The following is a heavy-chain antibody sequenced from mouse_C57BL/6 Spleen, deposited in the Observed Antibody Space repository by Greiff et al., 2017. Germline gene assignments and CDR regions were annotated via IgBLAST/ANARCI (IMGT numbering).Heavy chain of an antibody. Sequence: QVQLQQPGAELVKPGASVKMSCKASGYTFTSYWITWVKQRPGQGLEWIGDIYPGSGSTNYNEKFKSKATLTVDTSSSTAYMQLSSLTSEYSAVYYCAIYYDYDKGFAYWGQGTLVTVSA. D-gene: IGHD2-4*01. CDR3: AIYYDYDKGFAY. CDR2: IYPGSGST. J-gene: IGHJ3*01. CDR1: GYTFTSYW. V-gene: IGHV1-55*01.